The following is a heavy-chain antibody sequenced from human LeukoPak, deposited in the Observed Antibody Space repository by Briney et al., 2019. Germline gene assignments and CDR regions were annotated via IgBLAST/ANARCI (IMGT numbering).Heavy chain of an antibody. CDR2: ISSSGSTI. Sequence: GGSLRLSCAASGFTFSSYGMYWVRQAPGKGLEWVSYISSSGSTIYYADSVKGRFTISRDNAKNSLYLQMNSLRAEDTALYYCARDRVQLERLLDYWGQGTLVTVSS. J-gene: IGHJ4*02. D-gene: IGHD1-1*01. V-gene: IGHV3-48*04. CDR3: ARDRVQLERLLDY. CDR1: GFTFSSYG.